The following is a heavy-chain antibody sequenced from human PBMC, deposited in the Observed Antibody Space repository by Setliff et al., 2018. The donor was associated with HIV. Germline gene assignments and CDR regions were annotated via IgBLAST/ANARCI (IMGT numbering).Heavy chain of an antibody. D-gene: IGHD5-18*01. CDR1: GGSISDYY. CDR3: ARDFVYGYDF. CDR2: VYSSGST. Sequence: SETLSLTCTVSGGSISDYYWTWIRQPAGKGLEWIGRVYSSGSTNCNPSLKSRVTMSVDTSTNQFSLKLNSVTAAGTAVYYCARDFVYGYDFWGQGTPVTVSS. V-gene: IGHV4-4*07. J-gene: IGHJ4*02.